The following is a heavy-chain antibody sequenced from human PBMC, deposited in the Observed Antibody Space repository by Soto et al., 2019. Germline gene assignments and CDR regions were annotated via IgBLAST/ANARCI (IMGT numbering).Heavy chain of an antibody. CDR3: ARRSVSHSNASDF. CDR1: GGTFRNLA. J-gene: IGHJ3*01. V-gene: IGHV1-69*01. CDR2: FIPIIGGG. Sequence: QVQLVQSGAEVKKPGSSVKVSCKASGGTFRNLAINWVRQAPGQGLEWMGGFIPIIGGGINAQKFQGRVTITSDETTSTAYMELSSLKSVDTAMYFCARRSVSHSNASDFWGQGTMVTVSS. D-gene: IGHD2-15*01.